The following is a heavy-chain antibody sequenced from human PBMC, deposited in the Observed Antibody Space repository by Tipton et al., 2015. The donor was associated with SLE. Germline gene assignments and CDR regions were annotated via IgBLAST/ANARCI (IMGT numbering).Heavy chain of an antibody. V-gene: IGHV1-24*01. CDR2: SDLEDGET. J-gene: IGHJ3*02. CDR1: GYTFTGYY. CDR3: ARELAYDTLTGYDAFDI. Sequence: QSGPEVKKPGASVKVSCKASGYTFTGYYMHWVRQAPGKGLEWMGGSDLEDGETIYAQKFQGRVTMTEDTSTDTAYMELSSLRSEDTAVYYCARELAYDTLTGYDAFDIWGQGTMVTVSS. D-gene: IGHD3-9*01.